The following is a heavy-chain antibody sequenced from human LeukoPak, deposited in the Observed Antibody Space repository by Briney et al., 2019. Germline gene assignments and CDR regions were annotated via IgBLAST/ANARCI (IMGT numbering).Heavy chain of an antibody. CDR3: ARGAWGVVMTHDY. D-gene: IGHD3-3*01. CDR2: IYYSGST. Sequence: SETLSLTCTVSGGSISSYYWSWIRQPPGKGLEWIGYIYYSGSTNYNPSLKSRVTISVDTSKNQFSLKLSSGMAADTAEFCCARGAWGVVMTHDYWGQGTLVTVSS. V-gene: IGHV4-59*01. J-gene: IGHJ4*02. CDR1: GGSISSYY.